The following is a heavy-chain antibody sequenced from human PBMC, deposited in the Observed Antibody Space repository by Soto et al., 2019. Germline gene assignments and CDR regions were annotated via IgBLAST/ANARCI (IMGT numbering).Heavy chain of an antibody. CDR1: GFTFSSYA. CDR3: AKVDRPPPGRDSYGPNYYYYGMDV. CDR2: ISGSGGST. D-gene: IGHD5-18*01. J-gene: IGHJ6*02. V-gene: IGHV3-23*01. Sequence: GGSLKISCAASGFTFSSYAMSWVRQAPGKGLEWVSAISGSGGSTYYADSVKGRFTISRDNSKNTLYLQMNSLRAEDTAVYYCAKVDRPPPGRDSYGPNYYYYGMDVWGQGTTVTVSS.